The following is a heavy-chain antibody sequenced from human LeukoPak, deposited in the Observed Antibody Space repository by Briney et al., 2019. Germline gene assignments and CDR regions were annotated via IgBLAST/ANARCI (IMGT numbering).Heavy chain of an antibody. J-gene: IGHJ5*02. CDR1: GGSISSYY. CDR3: ARVSVGDYYGSGSYWFDP. Sequence: SETLSLTCTVSGGSISSYYWSWIRQPPGKGLEWIGYIYYNGNTNYNPSLKSRVTISVDTSKNQFSLKLSSVTAADTAVYYCARVSVGDYYGSGSYWFDPWGQGTLVTVSS. CDR2: IYYNGNT. V-gene: IGHV4-59*12. D-gene: IGHD3-10*01.